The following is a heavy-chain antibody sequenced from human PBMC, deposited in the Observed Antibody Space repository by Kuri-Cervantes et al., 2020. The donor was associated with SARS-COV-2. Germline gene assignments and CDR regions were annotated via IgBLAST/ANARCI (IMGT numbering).Heavy chain of an antibody. CDR2: ISGSGGST. CDR3: ATESSSWYGGSFDY. J-gene: IGHJ4*02. Sequence: LTSAPSGFTFSSYAMTWVRQAPGKGLEWVSAISGSGGSTYYADSVKGRFTISRDNSKNTLYLQMNSLRAEDTGVYYCATESSSWYGGSFDYWGQGTLVTVSS. V-gene: IGHV3-23*01. CDR1: GFTFSSYA. D-gene: IGHD6-13*01.